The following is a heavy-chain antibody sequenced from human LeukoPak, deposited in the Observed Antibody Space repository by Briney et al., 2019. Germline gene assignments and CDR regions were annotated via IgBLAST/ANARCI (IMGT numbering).Heavy chain of an antibody. CDR3: ARGGRSTYFDWSPDY. D-gene: IGHD3-9*01. Sequence: GGSLRLSCAASGFTFSSYAMSWVRQAPGKGLEWVSAIGGSGGSTYYADSVKGRFTISRDNSKNTLYLQMNSLRAEDTAVYYCARGGRSTYFDWSPDYRGQGTLVTVSS. CDR2: IGGSGGST. CDR1: GFTFSSYA. J-gene: IGHJ4*02. V-gene: IGHV3-23*01.